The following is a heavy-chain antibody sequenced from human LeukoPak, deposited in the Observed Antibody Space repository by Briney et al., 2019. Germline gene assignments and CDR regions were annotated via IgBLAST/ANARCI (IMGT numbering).Heavy chain of an antibody. V-gene: IGHV3-23*01. CDR2: ISGSGGSA. D-gene: IGHD3-10*01. Sequence: GGSLRLSCAASGFTFSSYSMNWVRQAPGKGLEWVSTISGSGGSAYYADSVKGRFTISRDNSKNTLSLQMNGLRAEDTAVYYCAKDASAGSGSYYNYWGQGTLVTVSS. CDR1: GFTFSSYS. J-gene: IGHJ4*02. CDR3: AKDASAGSGSYYNY.